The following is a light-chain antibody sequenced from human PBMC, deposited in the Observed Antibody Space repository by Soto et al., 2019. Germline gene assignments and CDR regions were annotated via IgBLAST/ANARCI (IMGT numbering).Light chain of an antibody. CDR1: SSDVGSYNR. Sequence: QSALTQPPSVSGSPGQSVTISCTGTSSDVGSYNRVSWYQQPPGTAPKLMIYEVTNRPSGVPDRFSGSKSANTASLTISGLQAEDEADYYCSSYTSTSTVVFGGGTSSPS. CDR2: EVT. J-gene: IGLJ2*01. V-gene: IGLV2-18*02. CDR3: SSYTSTSTVV.